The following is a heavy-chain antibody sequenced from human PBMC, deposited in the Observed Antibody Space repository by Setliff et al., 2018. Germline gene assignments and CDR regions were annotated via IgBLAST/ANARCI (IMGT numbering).Heavy chain of an antibody. CDR3: ARVDNSWSGPIDY. V-gene: IGHV4-34*01. CDR1: GGSFSGYY. D-gene: IGHD3-3*01. Sequence: LSLTCAVYGGSFSGYYWSWIRQPPGKGLEWIGEINHSGSTNYNPSLKSRVTISVDTSKNQFSLKLSSVTAADTAVYYCARVDNSWSGPIDYWGQGTLVTVSS. CDR2: INHSGST. J-gene: IGHJ4*02.